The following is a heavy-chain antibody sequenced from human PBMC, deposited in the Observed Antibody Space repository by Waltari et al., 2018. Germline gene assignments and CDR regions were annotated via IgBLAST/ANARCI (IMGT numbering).Heavy chain of an antibody. Sequence: QVQLQESGPGLVKPSETLSLTCAVSGYSISSGYYWGWIRQPPGKGLEWLGRIYHSGSTYYNPSLKSRVTISVATSKNQFSLKLSSVTAADTAVYYCACPSLAGGGAFDIWGQGTMVTVSS. CDR1: GYSISSGYY. J-gene: IGHJ3*02. CDR2: IYHSGST. D-gene: IGHD3-16*01. V-gene: IGHV4-38-2*01. CDR3: ACPSLAGGGAFDI.